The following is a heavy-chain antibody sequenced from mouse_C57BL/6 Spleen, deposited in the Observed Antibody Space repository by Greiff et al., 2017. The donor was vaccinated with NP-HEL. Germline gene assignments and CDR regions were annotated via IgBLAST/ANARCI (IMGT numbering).Heavy chain of an antibody. CDR3: ARHSQLRLYYFDY. D-gene: IGHD3-2*02. Sequence: EVQRVESGGDLVKPGGSLKLSCAASGFTFSSYGMSWVRQTPDKRLEWVATISSGGSYTYYPDSVKGRFTISRDNAKNTLYLQMSSLKSEDTAMYYCARHSQLRLYYFDYWGQGTTLTVSS. V-gene: IGHV5-6*01. J-gene: IGHJ2*01. CDR1: GFTFSSYG. CDR2: ISSGGSYT.